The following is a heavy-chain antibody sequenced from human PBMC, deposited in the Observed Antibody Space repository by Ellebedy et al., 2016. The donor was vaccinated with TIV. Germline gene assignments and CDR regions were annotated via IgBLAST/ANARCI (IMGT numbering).Heavy chain of an antibody. CDR3: ARHSAGIKAHDY. Sequence: MPSETLSLTCTVSGGSISSYYWSWIRQPPGKGLKWFGYIYYSGSTDYNASLKSRVTISVDTSKNQFSLKLRSVTAADTAVYYCARHSAGIKAHDYWGQGTLVTVSS. D-gene: IGHD6-13*01. CDR2: IYYSGST. J-gene: IGHJ4*02. CDR1: GGSISSYY. V-gene: IGHV4-59*08.